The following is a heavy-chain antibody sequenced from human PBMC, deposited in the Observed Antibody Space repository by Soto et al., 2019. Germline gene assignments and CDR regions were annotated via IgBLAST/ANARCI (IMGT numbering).Heavy chain of an antibody. Sequence: QVHLEQWGAGLLRPSETLSLTCAIYGASLGGFHWTWLRQAPGKGLEWIGELIHGGSTNYNPSLKGRVTFSLDTSKKQFSLHLMSVTAADTAVYYCARSPLGYDYVRQTWREVGDSFDIWGRGTLVTVSS. D-gene: IGHD3-16*01. CDR1: GASLGGFH. CDR3: ARSPLGYDYVRQTWREVGDSFDI. CDR2: LIHGGST. J-gene: IGHJ3*02. V-gene: IGHV4-34*02.